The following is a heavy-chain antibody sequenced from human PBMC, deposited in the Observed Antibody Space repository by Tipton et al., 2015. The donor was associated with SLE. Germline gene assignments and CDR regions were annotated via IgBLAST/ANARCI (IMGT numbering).Heavy chain of an antibody. Sequence: SLRLSCTASGFTFGDYAMSWFRQAPGKGLEWVGFIRSRAYGGTTEYAASVKGRFTISRDDSKSIAYLQMNSLKTEDTAVYYCSRPPPPYDYSYYSYMDVWGKGTTVTVSS. CDR2: IRSRAYGGTT. CDR1: GFTFGDYA. CDR3: SRPPPPYDYSYYSYMDV. J-gene: IGHJ6*03. D-gene: IGHD6-6*01. V-gene: IGHV3-49*03.